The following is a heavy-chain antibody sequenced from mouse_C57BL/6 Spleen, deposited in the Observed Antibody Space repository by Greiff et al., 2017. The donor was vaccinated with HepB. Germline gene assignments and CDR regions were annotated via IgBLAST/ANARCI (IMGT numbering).Heavy chain of an antibody. Sequence: QVQLQQSGPGLVAPSQSLSITCTVSGFSLTSYGVHWVRQPPGKGLEWLVVIWSDGSTTYNSALKSRLSISKDNSKSQVFLKMNSLQTDDTAMYYCARGVYYGNYSYYFDYWGQGTTLTVSS. D-gene: IGHD2-1*01. V-gene: IGHV2-6*03. CDR3: ARGVYYGNYSYYFDY. CDR1: GFSLTSYG. J-gene: IGHJ2*01. CDR2: IWSDGST.